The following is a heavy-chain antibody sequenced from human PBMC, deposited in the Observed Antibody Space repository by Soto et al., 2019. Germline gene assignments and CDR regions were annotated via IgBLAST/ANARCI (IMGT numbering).Heavy chain of an antibody. CDR3: AGPGYSSQDY. V-gene: IGHV3-23*01. J-gene: IGHJ4*02. CDR1: GFTFISFA. D-gene: IGHD5-18*01. CDR2: ISGSGDGT. Sequence: EVQLLESGGGLVQPGGSLRLSCAASGFTFISFALSWVRQAPGMGLEWVSAISGSGDGTDYADSVKGRFTISRDNSKNTLYLQMNSLRAEDTAVYYCAGPGYSSQDYWGQGVLVTVSS.